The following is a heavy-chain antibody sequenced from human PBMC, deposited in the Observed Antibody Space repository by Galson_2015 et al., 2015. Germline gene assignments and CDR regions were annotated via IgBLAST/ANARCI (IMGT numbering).Heavy chain of an antibody. Sequence: SVKVSCKVSGYTLTELSMHWVRQAPGKGLEWMGGFDPEDDKTIYARKFQGRVTMTEDTSTDTAYMEVSSLSSEDTAVYYCATRADYDIDPLDPWGQGTLVTVST. CDR2: FDPEDDKT. V-gene: IGHV1-24*01. CDR1: GYTLTELS. D-gene: IGHD3-9*01. CDR3: ATRADYDIDPLDP. J-gene: IGHJ5*02.